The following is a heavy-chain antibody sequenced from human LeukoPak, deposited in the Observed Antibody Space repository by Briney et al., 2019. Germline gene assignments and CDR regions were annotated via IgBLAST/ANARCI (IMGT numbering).Heavy chain of an antibody. CDR3: ARDYNWNKNGMDV. V-gene: IGHV4-39*07. Sequence: SETLSLTCTVSGGSISSSSYYWGWIRQPPGKGLEWIGSIYYSGSTYYNPSLKSRVTISVDTSKNQFSLKLSSVTAADTAVYYCARDYNWNKNGMDVWGQGPTVTVSS. D-gene: IGHD1-1*01. J-gene: IGHJ6*02. CDR1: GGSISSSSYY. CDR2: IYYSGST.